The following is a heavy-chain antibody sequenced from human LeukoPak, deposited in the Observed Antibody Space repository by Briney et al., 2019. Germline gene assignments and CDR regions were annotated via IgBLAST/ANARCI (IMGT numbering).Heavy chain of an antibody. CDR1: GYTFTSYG. V-gene: IGHV1-18*01. D-gene: IGHD2-8*01. J-gene: IGHJ3*02. CDR2: ISAYNGNT. CDR3: ARDGYCTNGVCHAFDI. Sequence: GASVRVSCKASGYTFTSYGISWVRQAPGQGLEWMGWISAYNGNTNYAQKLQGRVTMTTDTSTSTAYMELRSLRSEDTAVYYCARDGYCTNGVCHAFDIWGQGTMVTVSS.